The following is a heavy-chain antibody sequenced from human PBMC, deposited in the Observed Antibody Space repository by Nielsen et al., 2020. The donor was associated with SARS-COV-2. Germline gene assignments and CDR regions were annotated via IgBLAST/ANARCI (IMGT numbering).Heavy chain of an antibody. Sequence: GESLKISCATSGFSFETYGMHWVRQAPGKGLEWVAVIWYDGSFEYCADAVKGRFTISRDNSKNTLYLQMNSLRAEDTAVYYCARDSSGRGLYYYGMDVWGQGTTVTVSS. V-gene: IGHV3-33*01. CDR3: ARDSSGRGLYYYGMDV. CDR1: GFSFETYG. D-gene: IGHD6-19*01. CDR2: IWYDGSFE. J-gene: IGHJ6*02.